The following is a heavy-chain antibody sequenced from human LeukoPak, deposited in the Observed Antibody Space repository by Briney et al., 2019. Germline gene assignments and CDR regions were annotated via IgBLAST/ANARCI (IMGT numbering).Heavy chain of an antibody. V-gene: IGHV3-9*03. Sequence: GGSLRLSCAASGFTFDDYAMHWVRQAPGKGLEWVSSISWNSGAIGYADSVKGRFTISRDNAKNSLYLQMNSLRAEDMALYYCAKDLYRGEDTAMVTFDYWGQGTLVTVSS. D-gene: IGHD5-18*01. J-gene: IGHJ4*02. CDR2: ISWNSGAI. CDR3: AKDLYRGEDTAMVTFDY. CDR1: GFTFDDYA.